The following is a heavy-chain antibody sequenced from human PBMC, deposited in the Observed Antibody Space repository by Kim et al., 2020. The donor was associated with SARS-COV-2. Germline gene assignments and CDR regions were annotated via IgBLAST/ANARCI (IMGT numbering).Heavy chain of an antibody. J-gene: IGHJ3*01. V-gene: IGHV3-49*02. Sequence: YAASVKARFTNSRDDSTSIVYLHVKSLRTEDTAVYYCATYMSASWTGFDVWGQGTMVTVSS. D-gene: IGHD3-10*01. CDR3: ATYMSASWTGFDV.